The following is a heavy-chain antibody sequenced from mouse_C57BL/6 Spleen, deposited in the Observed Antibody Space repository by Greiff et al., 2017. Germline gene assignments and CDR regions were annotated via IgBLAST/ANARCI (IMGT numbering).Heavy chain of an antibody. Sequence: QVQLQQPGAELVRPGTSVKLSCKASGYTFTSYWMHWVKQRPGQGLEWIGVIDPSDSYTNYNQKFKGKATLTVDTSSSTAYMQLSSLTSEDSSVYCCARGEWRAMDYWGQGTSVTVSS. CDR3: ARGEWRAMDY. J-gene: IGHJ4*01. CDR2: IDPSDSYT. V-gene: IGHV1-59*01. CDR1: GYTFTSYW.